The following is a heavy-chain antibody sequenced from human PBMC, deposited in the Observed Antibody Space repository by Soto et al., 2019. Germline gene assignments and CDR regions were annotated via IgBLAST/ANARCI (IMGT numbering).Heavy chain of an antibody. CDR3: ARDHLNTIFGVVIIPLDV. CDR2: ISAYNGNT. D-gene: IGHD3-3*01. J-gene: IGHJ6*02. Sequence: ASVKVSCKASGYTFTSYGISWVRQAPGQGLEWMGWISAYNGNTNYAQKLQGRVTMTTDTSTSTAYRELRSLRSDDTAVYYCARDHLNTIFGVVIIPLDVWGQRPTVTVTS. V-gene: IGHV1-18*01. CDR1: GYTFTSYG.